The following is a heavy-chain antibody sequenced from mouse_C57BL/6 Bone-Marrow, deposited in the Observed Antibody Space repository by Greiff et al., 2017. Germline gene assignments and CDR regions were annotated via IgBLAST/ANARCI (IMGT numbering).Heavy chain of an antibody. Sequence: QVQLQQTGAELVKPGASGKLSCQASGYTFTRYWMHWGKPRAGQGLEWIGMIHPNSGSTNYNEKFKSKATQTVDKSSSTAYMQLSSLTSEDSAVYYCARYSNSWFAYWGQGTLVTVSA. CDR1: GYTFTRYW. D-gene: IGHD2-5*01. CDR3: ARYSNSWFAY. V-gene: IGHV1-64*01. J-gene: IGHJ3*01. CDR2: IHPNSGST.